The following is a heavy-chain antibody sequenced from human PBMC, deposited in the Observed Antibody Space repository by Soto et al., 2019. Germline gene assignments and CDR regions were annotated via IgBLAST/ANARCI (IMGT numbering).Heavy chain of an antibody. D-gene: IGHD4-17*01. V-gene: IGHV3-7*01. CDR2: IKQDGSEK. CDR1: GFTFSSYW. J-gene: IGHJ6*03. CDR3: AREYAVTTTWGGYYYYYCMDV. Sequence: GGSLRLSCAASGFTFSSYWMSWVRQAPGKGLEWVANIKQDGSEKYYGDSVKGRFTISRDNAKNSLYLQMNSLRAEDTAVYYCAREYAVTTTWGGYYYYYCMDVWGKGTTVTVSS.